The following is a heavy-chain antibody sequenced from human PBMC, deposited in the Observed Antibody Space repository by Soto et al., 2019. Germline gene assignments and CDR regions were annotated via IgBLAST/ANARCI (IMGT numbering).Heavy chain of an antibody. D-gene: IGHD3-3*01. CDR1: GYTLTELS. J-gene: IGHJ4*02. CDR2: FDPEDGET. Sequence: ASVKVSCKVSGYTLTELSMHWVRQAPGKGLEWMGGFDPEDGETIYAQKFQGRVTMTEDTSTDTAYMELSSPRSEDTAVYYCATSRITIFGVVIIRYFDYWGQGTLVTVSS. CDR3: ATSRITIFGVVIIRYFDY. V-gene: IGHV1-24*01.